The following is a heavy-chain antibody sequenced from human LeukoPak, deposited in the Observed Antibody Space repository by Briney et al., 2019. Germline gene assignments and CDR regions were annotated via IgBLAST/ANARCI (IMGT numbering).Heavy chain of an antibody. CDR3: ARDSSSSWYGRSQDC. Sequence: DSVKVSCKTSGYTFTSYGISWVRQATGQGLEWMGWISAYNGNTKSVQKFQGRVTMTIDTSTSTAYMELRSLRSDDTAVFYCARDSSSSWYGRSQDCWGQGTLVTVSS. CDR1: GYTFTSYG. J-gene: IGHJ4*02. CDR2: ISAYNGNT. V-gene: IGHV1-18*01. D-gene: IGHD6-13*01.